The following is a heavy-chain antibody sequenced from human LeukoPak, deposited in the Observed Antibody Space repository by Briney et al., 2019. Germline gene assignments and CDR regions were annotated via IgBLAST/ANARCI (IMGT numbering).Heavy chain of an antibody. D-gene: IGHD3-3*01. Sequence: GGSLRLSCAASGFTFSDYYMSWIRQAPGKGLEWVSYISSSGSTIYYAYSVKGRFTISRDNAKNSLYLQMNSLRAEDTAVYYCAGDYDFWSGSYDYWGQGTLVTVSS. J-gene: IGHJ4*02. CDR3: AGDYDFWSGSYDY. CDR2: ISSSGSTI. CDR1: GFTFSDYY. V-gene: IGHV3-11*01.